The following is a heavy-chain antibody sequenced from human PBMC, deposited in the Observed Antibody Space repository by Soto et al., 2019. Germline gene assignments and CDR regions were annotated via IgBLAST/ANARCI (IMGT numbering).Heavy chain of an antibody. CDR2: INAGNGNT. J-gene: IGHJ6*02. CDR1: GYTFTSYA. Sequence: ASVKVSCKASGYTFTSYAMHWVRQAPGQRLEWMGWINAGNGNTKYSQKFQGRVTITRDTSASTAYMELSSLRSEDTAVYYCASTVDTAMVGPYYYYGTDVWGQGTKVTVPS. D-gene: IGHD5-18*01. V-gene: IGHV1-3*01. CDR3: ASTVDTAMVGPYYYYGTDV.